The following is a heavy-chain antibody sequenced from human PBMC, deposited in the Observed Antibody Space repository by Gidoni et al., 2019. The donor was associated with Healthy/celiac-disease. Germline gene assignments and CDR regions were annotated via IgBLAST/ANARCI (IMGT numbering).Heavy chain of an antibody. D-gene: IGHD4-17*01. Sequence: EVQLVAPGGGLVQPGGSLRLSCAASGFTCSSYAMSWVRQAPGKGLEWVSAISGSGGSTYYADSVKGRFTISRDNSKNTLYLQMSSLRAGDTAVYYCAKVPSTVAIYGWFDPWDQGTLVTVSS. CDR2: ISGSGGST. J-gene: IGHJ5*02. CDR3: AKVPSTVAIYGWFDP. V-gene: IGHV3-23*04. CDR1: GFTCSSYA.